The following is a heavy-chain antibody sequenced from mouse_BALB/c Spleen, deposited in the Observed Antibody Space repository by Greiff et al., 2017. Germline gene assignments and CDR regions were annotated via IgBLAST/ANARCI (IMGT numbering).Heavy chain of an antibody. CDR2: IYPGSGST. V-gene: IGHV1S22*01. CDR1: GYTFTSYW. Sequence: LQQPGSELVRPGASVKLSCKASGYTFTSYWMHWVKQRPGQGLEWIGNIYPGSGSTNYDEKFKSKATLTVDTSSSTAYMQLSSLTSEDSAVYYCTRRVTTAPLYAMDYWGQGTSVTVSS. J-gene: IGHJ4*01. CDR3: TRRVTTAPLYAMDY. D-gene: IGHD1-2*01.